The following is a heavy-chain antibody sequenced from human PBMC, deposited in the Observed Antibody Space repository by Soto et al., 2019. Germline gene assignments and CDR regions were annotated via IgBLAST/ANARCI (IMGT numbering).Heavy chain of an antibody. Sequence: QVQLVQSGAEVQKPGASVRVSCKASGYTCTGNYGHWVRQAPGQGLAYMGWINPNTGCTTYTQRFQGRVTLTRDTSISTAYMEVSSLTSDDTDMYYCARRSTVEKVFEYWGQGTLGTVSS. J-gene: IGHJ4*02. CDR3: ARRSTVEKVFEY. V-gene: IGHV1-2*02. CDR2: INPNTGCT. CDR1: GYTCTGNY. D-gene: IGHD4-17*01.